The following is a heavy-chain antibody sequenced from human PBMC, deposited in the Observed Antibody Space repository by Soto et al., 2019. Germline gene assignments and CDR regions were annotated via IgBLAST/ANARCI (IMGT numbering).Heavy chain of an antibody. CDR1: GFTFGNYA. CDR2: ISGRGGST. D-gene: IGHD4-17*01. CDR3: ARRLPHDYGFDY. Sequence: EVQLSESGGGLVQPGGSLRLSCAASGFTFGNYAMSWVRQAPRKGLEWVSAISGRGGSTFYADSVKGRFTISRDNSKNTLYLQLNSLRAEDTAIYYCARRLPHDYGFDYWGHGTLVTVSS. V-gene: IGHV3-23*01. J-gene: IGHJ4*01.